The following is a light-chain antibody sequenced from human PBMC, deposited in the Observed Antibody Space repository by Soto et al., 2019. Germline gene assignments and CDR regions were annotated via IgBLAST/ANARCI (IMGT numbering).Light chain of an antibody. V-gene: IGKV2-24*01. Sequence: VLTQTALSSPVTLGQSASISCRSSHGLVHSSGNTYLSWLHQRPGQPPRLLFFKVSERFAGAPDRFSASGAGTHFTLTISSVEAGDVGVYYCLQSTHFPCTFGHGTKVEV. CDR2: KVS. CDR3: LQSTHFPCT. J-gene: IGKJ1*01. CDR1: HGLVHSSGNTY.